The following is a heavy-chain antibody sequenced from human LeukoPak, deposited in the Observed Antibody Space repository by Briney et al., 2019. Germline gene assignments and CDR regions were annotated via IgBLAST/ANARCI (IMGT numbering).Heavy chain of an antibody. V-gene: IGHV5-10-1*01. J-gene: IGHJ4*02. Sequence: GEPLRISCKGSGYSFTNYWINWVRQMPGKGLEWMGRIDPSDSYTNYSPSFQGHVTISADKSINTAYLQWSSLKASDTAMYYCARQGSGWHYFDYWGQGTLVTVSS. CDR2: IDPSDSYT. CDR1: GYSFTNYW. D-gene: IGHD6-19*01. CDR3: ARQGSGWHYFDY.